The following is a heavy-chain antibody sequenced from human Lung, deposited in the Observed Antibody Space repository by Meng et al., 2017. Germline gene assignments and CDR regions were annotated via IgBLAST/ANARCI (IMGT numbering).Heavy chain of an antibody. D-gene: IGHD2-15*01. CDR2: ISIDSRYI. CDR1: EFTFSSYS. V-gene: IGHV3-21*01. CDR3: ARFETVGVATGDF. J-gene: IGHJ4*02. Sequence: EVQLVESGGGLVKSGGSLRLSCAASEFTFSSYSRNWVRQAPGKGLEWVSSISIDSRYIFYADSVKGRFTISRDNAKNSLYLLMIGLRPEDTAVFYCARFETVGVATGDFWGQGTLVTVSS.